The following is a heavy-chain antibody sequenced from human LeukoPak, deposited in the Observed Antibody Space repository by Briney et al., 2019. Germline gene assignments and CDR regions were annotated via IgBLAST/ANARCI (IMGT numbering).Heavy chain of an antibody. CDR2: IYYSVSA. Sequence: PSETLSLTCTVSGASISSYYWSWIRQPPGKGLEWIGYIYYSVSANYNPSLKSPVTISVDTSKNQFSLKLSSVTAADTAVYYCARGRYYHDSSTYYRGFDYWGQGILVTVSS. CDR1: GASISSYY. V-gene: IGHV4-59*01. D-gene: IGHD3-22*01. CDR3: ARGRYYHDSSTYYRGFDY. J-gene: IGHJ4*02.